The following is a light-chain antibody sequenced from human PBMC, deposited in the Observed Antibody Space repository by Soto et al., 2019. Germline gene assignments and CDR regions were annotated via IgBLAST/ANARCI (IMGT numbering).Light chain of an antibody. Sequence: EIVMTQSPATLSVSPGERATLSCRASKSGSSNLAWYQQKPGQAPRLLIYGASTRATGIPARFSGSGSGTEFILTISSLQSEDFAVYYCQQYNNWPRTFGQGTKVDIK. CDR1: KSGSSN. V-gene: IGKV3-15*01. CDR2: GAS. CDR3: QQYNNWPRT. J-gene: IGKJ1*01.